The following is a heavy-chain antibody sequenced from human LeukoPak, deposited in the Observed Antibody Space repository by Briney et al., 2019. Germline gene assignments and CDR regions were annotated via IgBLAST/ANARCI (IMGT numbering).Heavy chain of an antibody. CDR3: ARDPTTVVALPYYFDF. CDR1: GGSFFGSH. D-gene: IGHD4-23*01. J-gene: IGHJ4*02. V-gene: IGHV4-34*01. CDR2: INHSGRT. Sequence: SETLSLTSALSGGSFFGSHWNWIRQSPEKGLEWIGEINHSGRTNYNPSLKSRVTISVDTSKSQFFLKLTSVTAADTAVYYCARDPTTVVALPYYFDFWGQGTLVTVSA.